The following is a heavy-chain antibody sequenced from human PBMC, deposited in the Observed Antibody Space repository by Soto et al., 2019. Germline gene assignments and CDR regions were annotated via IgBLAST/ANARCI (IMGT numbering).Heavy chain of an antibody. J-gene: IGHJ6*02. CDR2: IKEDASEM. V-gene: IGHV3-7*03. Sequence: GGSLRLSCAASGFTFSDYWMTWVRQAPGEGLEWVATIKEDASEMYYVDSVKGRFTISRDTARNSVYLQMNSLRAEDTAVYYCAREKPPEYKNAFTYGLDVWGQGTTVTVSS. CDR3: AREKPPEYKNAFTYGLDV. CDR1: GFTFSDYW. D-gene: IGHD3-3*02.